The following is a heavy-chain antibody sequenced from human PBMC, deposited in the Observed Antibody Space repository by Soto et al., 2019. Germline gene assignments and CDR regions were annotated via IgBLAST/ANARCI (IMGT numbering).Heavy chain of an antibody. CDR3: AKHLRPDGVWDFDY. CDR1: GFTFSSYT. V-gene: IGHV3-23*01. CDR2: INSGGRT. D-gene: IGHD4-17*01. J-gene: IGHJ4*02. Sequence: EVQLLESGGGLVQPEGSLRLSCAASGFTFSSYTMNWVRQAPGKGLEWVSGINSGGRTYYADSVKGRFTISRDDSKNTLYLQIISLRAEDTAVYYCAKHLRPDGVWDFDYWGQGTLVTVSS.